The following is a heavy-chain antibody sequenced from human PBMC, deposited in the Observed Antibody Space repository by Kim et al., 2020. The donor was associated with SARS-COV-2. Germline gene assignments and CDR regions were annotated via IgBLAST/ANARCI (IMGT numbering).Heavy chain of an antibody. CDR2: EK. D-gene: IGHD3-10*01. CDR3: AREIKFGELS. J-gene: IGHJ5*02. Sequence: EKYYVDSVKGRFTISRDNAKNSLYLQMNSLRAEDTAVYYCAREIKFGELSWGQGTLVTVSS. V-gene: IGHV3-7*01.